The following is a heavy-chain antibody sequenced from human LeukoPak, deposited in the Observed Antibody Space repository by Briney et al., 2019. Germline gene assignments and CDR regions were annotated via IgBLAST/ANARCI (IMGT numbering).Heavy chain of an antibody. V-gene: IGHV3-9*01. CDR1: GFTFDDYA. D-gene: IGHD5-12*01. CDR2: ISWNSGSI. J-gene: IGHJ6*03. CDR3: AKDIEATRNYYYMDV. Sequence: PGGSLRLSCAASGFTFDDYAMHWVRQAPGKGLEWVSGISWNSGSIGYADSVKGRFTISRDNAKNSLYLQMNSLRAEDTALYYCAKDIEATRNYYYMDVWGKGTTVTVSS.